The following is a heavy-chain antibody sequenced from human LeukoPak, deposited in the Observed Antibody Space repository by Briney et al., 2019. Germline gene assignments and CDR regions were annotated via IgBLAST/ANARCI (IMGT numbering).Heavy chain of an antibody. CDR3: ARGGDPYYFDY. CDR2: IYYNGST. V-gene: IGHV4-31*03. Sequence: SQTLSLTCTVSGGSISSGGYYWSWIRQHPGKGLEWIGYIYYNGSTYYNPSLKSRVTISVDTSKNQFSLKLSSVTAADTAVYYCARGGDPYYFDYWGQGTLVTVSS. D-gene: IGHD2-21*02. J-gene: IGHJ4*02. CDR1: GGSISSGGYY.